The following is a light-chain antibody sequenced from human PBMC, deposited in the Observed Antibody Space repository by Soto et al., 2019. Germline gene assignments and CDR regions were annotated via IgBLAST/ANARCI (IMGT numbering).Light chain of an antibody. Sequence: EIVLTQSPDTLSLSPGERAIFSCRASQSVGSNLAWYQHKPGQAPRLLIYDASKRATGIPARFSGSGSGTDFTLTISSLEPEDFAVSFCQQRSKWPVTFGPGTTVDIK. CDR3: QQRSKWPVT. CDR2: DAS. V-gene: IGKV3-11*01. J-gene: IGKJ3*01. CDR1: QSVGSN.